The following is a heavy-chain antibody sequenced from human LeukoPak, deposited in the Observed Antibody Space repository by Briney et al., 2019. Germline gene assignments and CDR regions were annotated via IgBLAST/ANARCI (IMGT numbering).Heavy chain of an antibody. D-gene: IGHD5-24*01. J-gene: IGHJ4*02. CDR2: ISSSSSYI. CDR1: GFTFSNAW. CDR3: ARDPGGLHLSHFDY. V-gene: IGHV3-21*01. Sequence: GSLRLSCAASGFTFSNAWMNWVRQAPGKGLEWVSSISSSSSYIYYADSVKGRFTISRDNAKNSLYPQMNSLRAEDTAVYYCARDPGGLHLSHFDYWGQGTLVTVSS.